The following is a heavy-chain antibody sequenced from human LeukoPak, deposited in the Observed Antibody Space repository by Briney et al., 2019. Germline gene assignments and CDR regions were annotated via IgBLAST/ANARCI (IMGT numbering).Heavy chain of an antibody. CDR1: GFTFNIYA. D-gene: IGHD1-1*01. Sequence: GGSLRLSCAASGFTFNIYAMSWVRQAPGKGLEWVSDISASGGSTYYADSVKGRFTISRDNSKNTLSLQMNSLRAEDTAVYYCAKPSRRGTTGTTEDYWGQGTLVTVSS. CDR3: AKPSRRGTTGTTEDY. CDR2: ISASGGST. V-gene: IGHV3-23*01. J-gene: IGHJ4*02.